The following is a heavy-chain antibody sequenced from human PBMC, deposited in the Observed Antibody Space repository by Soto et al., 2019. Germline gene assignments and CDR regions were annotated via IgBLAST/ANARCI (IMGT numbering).Heavy chain of an antibody. Sequence: QVQLQESGPGLVKPSQTLSLTCTVSGGSISSGGYYWSWIRQHPGKGLEWIGYIYYSGSTYYNPSLKIRVTISVDTSKNQFSLKLSSVTAADTAVYYCARDPNCSGGSCYSLGNAFDIWGQGTMVTVSS. CDR2: IYYSGST. CDR1: GGSISSGGYY. V-gene: IGHV4-31*03. J-gene: IGHJ3*02. D-gene: IGHD2-15*01. CDR3: ARDPNCSGGSCYSLGNAFDI.